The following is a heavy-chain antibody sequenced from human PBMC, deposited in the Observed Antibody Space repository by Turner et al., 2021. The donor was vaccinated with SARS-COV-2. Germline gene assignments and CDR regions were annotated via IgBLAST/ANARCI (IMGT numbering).Heavy chain of an antibody. J-gene: IGHJ4*02. CDR2: FDPEDVET. D-gene: IGHD3-3*01. Sequence: QVQLVQSGAEVKKPGASVKVSCKASGYTLIELSMHWVRQAPGKGLEWKGGFDPEDVETNYAQKFQGRVTMTEDTSTDTAYMELSSLRSEDTAVYYCATVFAIFGVVHLDYWGQGTLVTVSS. V-gene: IGHV1-24*01. CDR1: GYTLIELS. CDR3: ATVFAIFGVVHLDY.